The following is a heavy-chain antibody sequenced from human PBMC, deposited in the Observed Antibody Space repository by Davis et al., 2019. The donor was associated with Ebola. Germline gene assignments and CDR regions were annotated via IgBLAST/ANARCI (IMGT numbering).Heavy chain of an antibody. Sequence: PGGSLRLSCAASGFTFSGYGMHWVRQVPGKGLAWVAIISYDGSRKFYADSVKGRFTISRDSSKDTLYLQMNSLRAEDTAVYYCARDFIRGHYYYYMDVWGNGTTVTVSS. CDR1: GFTFSGYG. J-gene: IGHJ6*03. CDR2: ISYDGSRK. CDR3: ARDFIRGHYYYYMDV. D-gene: IGHD3-16*01. V-gene: IGHV3-30*03.